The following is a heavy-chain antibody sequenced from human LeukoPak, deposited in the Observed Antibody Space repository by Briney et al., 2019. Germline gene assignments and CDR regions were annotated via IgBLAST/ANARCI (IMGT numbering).Heavy chain of an antibody. D-gene: IGHD6-19*01. CDR2: IYHSGST. V-gene: IGHV4-4*01. CDR1: GGSISSSNW. CDR3: ARRGSGWYFPSDY. Sequence: SGTLSLTCAVSGGSISSSNWWSWVRQPPGQGLEWIGEIYHSGSTNYNPSLKSRVTISVDKSKNQFSLKLSSVTAADTAVYCCARRGSGWYFPSDYWGQGTLVTVSS. J-gene: IGHJ4*02.